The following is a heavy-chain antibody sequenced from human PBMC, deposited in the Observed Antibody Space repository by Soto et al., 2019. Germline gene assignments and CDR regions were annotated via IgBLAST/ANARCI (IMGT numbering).Heavy chain of an antibody. CDR1: GGSISSGGYY. J-gene: IGHJ3*02. Sequence: KPSETLSLTCTVSGGSISSGGYYWSWIRQHPGKGLEWIGYIYYSGSTYYNPSLKSRVTISVDTSKNQFSLKLSSVTAADTAVYYCARYQSITMVRGEGGAFDIWGQGTMVTV. V-gene: IGHV4-31*03. D-gene: IGHD3-10*01. CDR3: ARYQSITMVRGEGGAFDI. CDR2: IYYSGST.